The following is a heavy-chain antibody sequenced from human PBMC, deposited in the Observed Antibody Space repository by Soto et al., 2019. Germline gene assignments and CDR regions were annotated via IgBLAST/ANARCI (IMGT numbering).Heavy chain of an antibody. CDR3: ARGGYCSGGSCYYFDY. D-gene: IGHD2-15*01. CDR2: INHSGST. CDR1: GGSFSGYY. V-gene: IGHV4-34*01. J-gene: IGHJ4*02. Sequence: SETLSLTCAVYGGSFSGYYWSWIRQPPGKGLEWIGEINHSGSTNYNPSLKSRVTISVDTSKNQFSLKLSSVTAADTAVYYCARGGYCSGGSCYYFDYWGQGTLVTVSS.